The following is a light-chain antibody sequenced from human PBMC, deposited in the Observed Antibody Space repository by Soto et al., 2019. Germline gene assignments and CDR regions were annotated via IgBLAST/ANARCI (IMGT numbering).Light chain of an antibody. V-gene: IGLV2-8*01. Sequence: QSVLTQPPSASGSPGQSVTISCTGTSSDVGGYNYVSWYQQHPGKAPTLMIYEVSKRPSGVPDRFSGSKSVNTASLTVSGLQAEDEADYYCNSYAGSNNFLFGTGTKLTVL. CDR2: EVS. J-gene: IGLJ1*01. CDR3: NSYAGSNNFL. CDR1: SSDVGGYNY.